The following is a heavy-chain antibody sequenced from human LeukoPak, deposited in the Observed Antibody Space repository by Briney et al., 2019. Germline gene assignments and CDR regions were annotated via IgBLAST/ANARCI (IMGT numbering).Heavy chain of an antibody. D-gene: IGHD3-10*01. CDR1: VMSLSATGVA. CDR3: AHSHPAIITAVNRYFDY. V-gene: IGHV2-5*01. CDR2: IYWNGDK. J-gene: IGHJ4*02. Sequence: GSGPTLVKPTETLTLTCSFSVMSLSATGVAVGWIRQPPGKAPEWLALIYWNGDKRYSPSLKSRHTISKDTSKDQVVLAMSNMDPVDTCTYYCAHSHPAIITAVNRYFDYWGQGTLVTVSS.